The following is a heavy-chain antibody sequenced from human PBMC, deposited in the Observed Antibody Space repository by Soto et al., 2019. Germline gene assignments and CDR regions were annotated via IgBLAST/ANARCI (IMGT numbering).Heavy chain of an antibody. J-gene: IGHJ4*03. CDR2: ISTDGTEK. V-gene: IGHV3-30-3*02. CDR3: FKDGGSLATAVNYPFDY. CDR1: GFTFSSYV. D-gene: IGHD2-15*01. Sequence: PGGSLRLSCVASGFTFSSYVIHWVRQAPGKGLEWVALISTDGTEKHYPGSVRGRFTISRDNSKNTLYLQMNSLRTEDTAVYYSFKDGGSLATAVNYPFDYWGKGA.